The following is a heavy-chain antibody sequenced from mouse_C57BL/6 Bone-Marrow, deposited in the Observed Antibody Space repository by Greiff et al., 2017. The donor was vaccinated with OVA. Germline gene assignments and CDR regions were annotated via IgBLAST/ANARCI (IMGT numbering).Heavy chain of an antibody. J-gene: IGHJ4*01. CDR3: ARLKDYAMDY. V-gene: IGHV1-52*01. CDR2: IDPSDSET. CDR1: GYTFTSYW. Sequence: VQLQHPGAELVRPGSSVKLSCKASGYTFTSYWMHWVKQTPIQGLEWIGNIDPSDSETHYNQKFKDKATLTVDKSSSTAYMQLRSLTSEDSAVYYCARLKDYAMDYWGQGTSVTVSS.